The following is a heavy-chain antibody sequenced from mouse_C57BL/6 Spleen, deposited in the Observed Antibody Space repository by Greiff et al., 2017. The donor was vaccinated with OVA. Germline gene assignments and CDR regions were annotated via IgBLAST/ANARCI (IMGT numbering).Heavy chain of an antibody. CDR2: ISYDGSN. Sequence: EESGPGLVKPSQSLSLTCSVTGYSITSGYYWNWIRQFPGNKLEWMGYISYDGSNNYNPSLKNRISITRDTSKNQFFLKLNSVTTEDTATYYCARDRAYYGSIHWYFDVWGTGTTVTVSS. CDR1: GYSITSGYY. CDR3: ARDRAYYGSIHWYFDV. D-gene: IGHD1-1*01. V-gene: IGHV3-6*01. J-gene: IGHJ1*03.